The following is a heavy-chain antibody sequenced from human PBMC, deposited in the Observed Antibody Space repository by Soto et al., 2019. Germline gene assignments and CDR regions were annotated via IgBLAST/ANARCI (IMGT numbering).Heavy chain of an antibody. CDR2: INTYNGNT. CDR3: AMVDVYVTPSPQDV. CDR1: GYTFTRYG. D-gene: IGHD3-16*01. Sequence: QVQLVQSGAEVKNPGASVKVSCKASGYTFTRYGIGWARQAPGQGLESMGWINTYNGNTNYAQNVQGRVTLTTDTSTGTAYMELRSLRPNDTAIYYCAMVDVYVTPSPQDVWGQGTTVIVSS. V-gene: IGHV1-18*01. J-gene: IGHJ6*02.